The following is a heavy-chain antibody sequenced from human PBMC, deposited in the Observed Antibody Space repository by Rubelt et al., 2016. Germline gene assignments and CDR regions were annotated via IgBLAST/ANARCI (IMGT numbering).Heavy chain of an antibody. Sequence: EVQLVESGGGLVKPGGSLRLSCAASGFAFDTYKMNWIRQAPGKGLEWVSSISSSSSYIYYADSVKGRFTTSRDNAKNSLYLQMNSLRAEDTAVYYCARAKIAARPFDCWGPGTLVTVSS. V-gene: IGHV3-21*04. CDR2: ISSSSSYI. CDR3: ARAKIAARPFDC. J-gene: IGHJ4*02. CDR1: GFAFDTYK. D-gene: IGHD6-6*01.